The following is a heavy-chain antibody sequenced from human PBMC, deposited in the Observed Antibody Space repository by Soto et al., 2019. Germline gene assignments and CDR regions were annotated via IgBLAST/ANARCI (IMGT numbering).Heavy chain of an antibody. J-gene: IGHJ6*02. CDR3: AKDIFAAAPDYYYYGMDV. CDR1: GFTFDDYT. D-gene: IGHD2-2*01. Sequence: HPGGSLRLSCAASGFTFDDYTMHWVRQAPGKGLEWVSLISWDGGSTYYADSVKGRFTISRDNSKNSLYLQMNSLRTEDTALYYCAKDIFAAAPDYYYYGMDVWGQGTTVTVSS. V-gene: IGHV3-43*01. CDR2: ISWDGGST.